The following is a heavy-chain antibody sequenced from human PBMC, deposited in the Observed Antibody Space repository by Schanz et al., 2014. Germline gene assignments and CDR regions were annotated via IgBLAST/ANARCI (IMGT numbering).Heavy chain of an antibody. D-gene: IGHD1-26*01. CDR3: ARYTGAYFDY. CDR1: GGSISSSSYF. J-gene: IGHJ4*02. V-gene: IGHV4-39*07. Sequence: QLQLQESGPGLVKPSETLSLTCTVSGGSISSSSYFWGWIRQPPGKGLEWIGSIYHSGSTYNNPSLKSRVTMSVDTSKNQFSLRLSSVTAADTAVYYCARYTGAYFDYWGQGTLVTVSS. CDR2: IYHSGST.